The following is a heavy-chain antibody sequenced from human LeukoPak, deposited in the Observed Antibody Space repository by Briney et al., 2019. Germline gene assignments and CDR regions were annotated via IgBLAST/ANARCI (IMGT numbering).Heavy chain of an antibody. CDR3: SRLSAMLRGPEAFYYFEY. CDR2: IKQDGSEK. D-gene: IGHD3-10*01. Sequence: GGSLRLSCAASGFTFSTYWMSWVRQAPGKGLEWVANIKQDGSEKYYVDSVKGRFTVSRDNAKNSLFLQMNNLRAEDTAVYYCSRLSAMLRGPEAFYYFEYWGQGILVTVSS. CDR1: GFTFSTYW. J-gene: IGHJ4*02. V-gene: IGHV3-7*01.